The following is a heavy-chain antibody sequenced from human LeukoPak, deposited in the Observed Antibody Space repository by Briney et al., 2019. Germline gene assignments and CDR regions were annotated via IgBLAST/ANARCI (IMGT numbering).Heavy chain of an antibody. Sequence: AAETVSCKTSGYTFSGNYIYWVRQAPGQGLEWMGWINPNSGDPNYAQKFQGRVTMTRDTSISTAYMDLSSLISDDTAVYYCARGGSSSGSYYSGVDAWGQGTTVTVPS. J-gene: IGHJ6*02. D-gene: IGHD3-10*01. V-gene: IGHV1-2*02. CDR2: INPNSGDP. CDR3: ARGGSSSGSYYSGVDA. CDR1: GYTFSGNY.